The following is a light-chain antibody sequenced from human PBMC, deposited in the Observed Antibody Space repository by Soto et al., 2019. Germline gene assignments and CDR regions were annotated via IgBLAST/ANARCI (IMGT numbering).Light chain of an antibody. CDR2: DVS. Sequence: QPVLTQPASVSGSPGQSITISCTGTSSDVGGYNYVSWYQRHPRKAPKLMIYDVSNRPSGVSNRFSGSKSGNTASLTISGLQAEGVADYRCSSYTSTSIVFGTGTKLTVL. J-gene: IGLJ1*01. V-gene: IGLV2-14*01. CDR3: SSYTSTSIV. CDR1: SSDVGGYNY.